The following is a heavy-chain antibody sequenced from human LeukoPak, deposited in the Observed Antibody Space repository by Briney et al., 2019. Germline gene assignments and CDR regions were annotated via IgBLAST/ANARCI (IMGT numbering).Heavy chain of an antibody. CDR3: ARHTSWYRYYYYYYMDV. V-gene: IGHV4-4*07. D-gene: IGHD6-13*01. CDR1: GGSISSYY. Sequence: SETLSLTCTVSGGSISSYYWSWIRQPAGKGLEWIGRIYTSGSTNYNPSLKSRVTISVDTSKNQFSLKLSSVTAADTAVYYCARHTSWYRYYYYYYMDVWGKGTTVTISS. J-gene: IGHJ6*03. CDR2: IYTSGST.